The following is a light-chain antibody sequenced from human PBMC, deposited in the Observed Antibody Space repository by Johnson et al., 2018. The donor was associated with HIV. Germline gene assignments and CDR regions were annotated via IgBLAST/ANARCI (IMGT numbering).Light chain of an antibody. CDR3: GTWDNSLSTGAV. CDR2: ENN. J-gene: IGLJ1*01. Sequence: QSVLTQPPSVSAAPGQKVTISCSGSSSNIGNNYVSWYQQLPGTAPKLLIYENNMRPSGIPDRFSGSQSGTSATLGIAGLQTGDEADYYCGTWDNSLSTGAVFGTGTKVTVL. V-gene: IGLV1-51*02. CDR1: SSNIGNNY.